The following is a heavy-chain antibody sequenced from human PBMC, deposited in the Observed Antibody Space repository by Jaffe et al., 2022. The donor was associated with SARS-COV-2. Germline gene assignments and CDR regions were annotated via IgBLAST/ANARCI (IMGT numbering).Heavy chain of an antibody. J-gene: IGHJ6*02. CDR3: TAVFQSYFDWLEYYYYGMDV. V-gene: IGHV3-15*01. CDR1: GFTFSNAW. Sequence: EVQLVESGGGLVKPGGSLRLSCAASGFTFSNAWMSWVRQAPGKGLEWVGRIKSKTDGGTTDYAAPVKGRFTISRDDSKNTLYLQMNSLKTEDTAVYYCTAVFQSYFDWLEYYYYGMDVWGQGTTVTVSS. CDR2: IKSKTDGGTT. D-gene: IGHD3-9*01.